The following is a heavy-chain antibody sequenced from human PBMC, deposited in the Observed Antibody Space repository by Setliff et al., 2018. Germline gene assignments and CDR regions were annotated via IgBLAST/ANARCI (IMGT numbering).Heavy chain of an antibody. CDR2: IKSYGSGGTI. V-gene: IGHV3-15*01. CDR1: AFTFKNYW. CDR3: VHNADFIGTFNT. Sequence: GGSLRLSCAASAFTFKNYWVSWVRQAPGKGLEWAGRIKSYGSGGTIDYAAPVEGRFTISRDGSKNTVYLQMSSLKIEDTAVYYCVHNADFIGTFNTWGQGTMVTVSS. D-gene: IGHD2-8*01. J-gene: IGHJ3*01.